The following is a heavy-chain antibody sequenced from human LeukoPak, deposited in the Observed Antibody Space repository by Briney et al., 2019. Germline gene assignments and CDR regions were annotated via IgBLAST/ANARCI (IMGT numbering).Heavy chain of an antibody. J-gene: IGHJ4*02. CDR3: ARTFRYFGWLVPYYFDY. V-gene: IGHV5-51*01. D-gene: IGHD3-9*01. CDR1: GYSFTTYW. CDR2: IYPGDSDT. Sequence: GESLKISCKGSGYSFTTYWIGWVRQMPGKGREWRGIIYPGDSDTRYSPSFQGQVTISADKSISTAYLQWSSLKASDTAMYYCARTFRYFGWLVPYYFDYWGQGTLVTVSS.